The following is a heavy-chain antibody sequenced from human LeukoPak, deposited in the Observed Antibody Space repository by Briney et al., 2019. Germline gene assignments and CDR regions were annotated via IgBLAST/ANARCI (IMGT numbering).Heavy chain of an antibody. CDR1: GGSISSGGYS. CDR3: AGYYPLGNAFDI. CDR2: IYHSGST. D-gene: IGHD7-27*01. V-gene: IGHV4-30-2*01. J-gene: IGHJ3*02. Sequence: SETLSLTCTVSGGSISSGGYSWSWIRQPPGKGLEWIGYIYHSGSTYYNPSLKSRVTISVDRSKNQFSLKLSSVTAADTAVYYCAGYYPLGNAFDIWGQGTMVTVSS.